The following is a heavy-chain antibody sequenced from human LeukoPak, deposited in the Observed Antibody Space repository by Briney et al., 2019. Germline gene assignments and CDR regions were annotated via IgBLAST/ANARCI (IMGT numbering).Heavy chain of an antibody. D-gene: IGHD6-13*01. CDR2: IYSGGST. CDR1: GFTVSSNY. J-gene: IGHJ4*02. V-gene: IGHV3-53*05. Sequence: GGSLRLSCAASGFTVSSNYMSWVRQAPGKGLEWVSVIYSGGSTYYADSVKGRFTISRDNSKNTLYLQMNSLRAEDTAVYYCALIPPAAGTLAFDYWGQGTLVTVSS. CDR3: ALIPPAAGTLAFDY.